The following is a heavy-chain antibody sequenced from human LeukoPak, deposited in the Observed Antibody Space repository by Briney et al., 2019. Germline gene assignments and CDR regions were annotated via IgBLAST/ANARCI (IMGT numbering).Heavy chain of an antibody. CDR3: ASTDYGDYNY. Sequence: SSETLSLTCAVSGGSISSGGYSWSWIRQPPGKGLEWVGYIYHSGSTYYNPSLKSRVTISVDRSKSQFSLKLSSVTAADTAVYYCASTDYGDYNYWGQGTLVTVSS. J-gene: IGHJ4*02. CDR2: IYHSGST. D-gene: IGHD4-17*01. CDR1: GGSISSGGYS. V-gene: IGHV4-30-2*01.